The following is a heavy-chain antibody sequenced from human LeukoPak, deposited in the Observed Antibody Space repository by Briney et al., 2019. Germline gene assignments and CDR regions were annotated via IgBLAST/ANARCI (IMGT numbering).Heavy chain of an antibody. V-gene: IGHV4-59*01. J-gene: IGHJ4*02. D-gene: IGHD4-11*01. CDR3: ARAFHYSNYVGYFDY. Sequence: SETLSLTCTVSGGSISSYYWSWLRQPPGKGLEWIGYIYYSGSTNYNPSLKSRVTISVDTSKNQFSLKLSSVTAADTAVYYCARAFHYSNYVGYFDYWGQGTLVTVSS. CDR2: IYYSGST. CDR1: GGSISSYY.